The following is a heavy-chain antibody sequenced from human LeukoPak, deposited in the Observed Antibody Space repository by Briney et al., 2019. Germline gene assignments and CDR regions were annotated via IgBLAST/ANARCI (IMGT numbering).Heavy chain of an antibody. CDR1: GGSFSGYY. D-gene: IGHD1-26*01. Sequence: SSETLSLTCAVYGGSFSGYYWSWIRQPPGKGLEWIGEINHSGSTNYNPSLKSRVTISVDTSENQISLKLSSVTTADTAVYYCARVGSDDSFDIWGQGTMVTVSS. CDR2: INHSGST. V-gene: IGHV4-34*01. J-gene: IGHJ3*02. CDR3: ARVGSDDSFDI.